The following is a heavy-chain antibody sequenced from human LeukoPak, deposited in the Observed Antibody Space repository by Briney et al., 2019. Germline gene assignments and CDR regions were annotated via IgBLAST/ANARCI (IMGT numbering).Heavy chain of an antibody. CDR2: VYYSGST. D-gene: IGHD3-3*02. Sequence: SETLSLTCTVSGGSITSSSYYWGWIRQPPGKGLEWIGSVYYSGSTYYNPSLKSRVTMSVDTSKNQFSLKLSSVTAADTAVYYCARHIQIAFRVFRLGWIDPXGQGTLVTV. CDR3: ARHIQIAFRVFRLGWIDP. J-gene: IGHJ5*02. V-gene: IGHV4-39*01. CDR1: GGSITSSSYY.